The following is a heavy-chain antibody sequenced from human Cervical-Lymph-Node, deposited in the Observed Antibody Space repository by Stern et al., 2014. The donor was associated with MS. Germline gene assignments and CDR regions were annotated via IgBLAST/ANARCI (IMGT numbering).Heavy chain of an antibody. CDR2: ITVYNGNT. D-gene: IGHD3-16*01. CDR1: GYTFSSFA. Sequence: VQLLESGAEVKKPGASVNVSCKASGYTFSSFAITWVRQAPGQGLEWMGTITVYNGNTNYAQRVQDRVTMTTDTSTNPAYMEVRTRRSDDPPVYYGARGWGDPRHWGQGTLVTVSS. J-gene: IGHJ4*02. V-gene: IGHV1-18*01. CDR3: ARGWGDPRH.